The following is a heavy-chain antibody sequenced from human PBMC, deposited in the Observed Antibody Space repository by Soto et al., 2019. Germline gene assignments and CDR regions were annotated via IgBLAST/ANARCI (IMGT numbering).Heavy chain of an antibody. J-gene: IGHJ6*03. CDR3: ARDHREPFGVRGVPYYYYYMDV. V-gene: IGHV1-69*04. D-gene: IGHD3-10*01. CDR2: IIPILGIA. Sequence: ASVKVSCKASGGTFSSYTISWVRQAPGQGLEWMGRIIPILGIANYAQKFQGRVTITADKSTSTAYMELSSLRSEDTAVYYCARDHREPFGVRGVPYYYYYMDVWGKGTTVTVSS. CDR1: GGTFSSYT.